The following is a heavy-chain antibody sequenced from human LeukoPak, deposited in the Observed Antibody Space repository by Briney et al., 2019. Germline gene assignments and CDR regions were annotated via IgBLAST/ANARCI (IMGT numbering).Heavy chain of an antibody. J-gene: IGHJ4*02. CDR1: GGSISSGSYY. D-gene: IGHD3-10*01. V-gene: IGHV4-61*02. CDR2: ISTSGST. Sequence: PSQTLSLTCTVSGGSISSGSYYWSWIRQPAGKGLEWIGRISTSGSTNYNPSLKSRVTISVDTSKNQFSLKLSSVTAADTAVYYCARNHGSGSQPRPFDYWGQGTLVTVSS. CDR3: ARNHGSGSQPRPFDY.